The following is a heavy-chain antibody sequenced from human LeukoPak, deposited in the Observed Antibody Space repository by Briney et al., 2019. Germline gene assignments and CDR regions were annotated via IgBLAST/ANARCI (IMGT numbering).Heavy chain of an antibody. V-gene: IGHV3-72*01. CDR1: GFTFSDHY. CDR2: SRDKGNSYTT. J-gene: IGHJ4*01. D-gene: IGHD3-10*01. Sequence: PGGSLRLSYAASGFTFSDHYIDWVRQAPGKGLEWVGRSRDKGNSYTTAYAASVRGRFTISRDDSKNSLYLQMNSLKIEDTAVYYCTKLARAPRDFDYWGQGTLVTVSS. CDR3: TKLARAPRDFDY.